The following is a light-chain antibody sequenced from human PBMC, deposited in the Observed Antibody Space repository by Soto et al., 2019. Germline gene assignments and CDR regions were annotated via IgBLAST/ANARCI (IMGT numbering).Light chain of an antibody. CDR1: SSDVGAYNY. Sequence: QSALTQPASVSGSPGQSITISCTGTSSDVGAYNYVSWYQQHPGKAPRPVIYDVSNRPSGVSSRFSGSKSGNTASLTISGLQAEDEADYYCSSLTRSSTYVFGTGTQLTVL. CDR3: SSLTRSSTYV. V-gene: IGLV2-14*01. J-gene: IGLJ1*01. CDR2: DVS.